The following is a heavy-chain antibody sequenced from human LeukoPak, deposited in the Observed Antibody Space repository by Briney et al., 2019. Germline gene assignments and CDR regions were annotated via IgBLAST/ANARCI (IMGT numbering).Heavy chain of an antibody. D-gene: IGHD2-21*02. V-gene: IGHV4-30-2*01. J-gene: IGHJ5*02. Sequence: PSQTLSLTCTVSGGSISSGGYYWSWIRQPPGKGLEWIGYIYHSGSTYYNPSLKSRVTISVDRSKNQFSLKLSSVTAADTAVYYRARGGIVVVTGILAWGQGTLVTVSS. CDR3: ARGGIVVVTGILA. CDR1: GGSISSGGYY. CDR2: IYHSGST.